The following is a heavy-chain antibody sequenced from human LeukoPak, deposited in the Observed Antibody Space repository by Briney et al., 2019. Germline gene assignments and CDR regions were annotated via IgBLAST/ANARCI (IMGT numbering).Heavy chain of an antibody. CDR2: INHSGST. V-gene: IGHV4-34*01. CDR1: GGSFSGYY. J-gene: IGHJ4*02. D-gene: IGHD2-2*01. CDR3: ARFPGRGVVPAAMALDY. Sequence: SETLSLTCAVYGGSFSGYYWSWIRQPPGKGLEWIGEINHSGSTNYNPSLKSRVTISVDTSKNQFSLKLSSVTAADTAVYYCARFPGRGVVPAAMALDYWGQGTLVTVSS.